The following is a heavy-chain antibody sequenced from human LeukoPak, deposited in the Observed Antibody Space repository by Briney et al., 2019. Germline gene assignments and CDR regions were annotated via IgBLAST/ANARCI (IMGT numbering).Heavy chain of an antibody. Sequence: PGGSLRLSCAASGFTFSSYEMNWVRQAPGKGLEWVSSISSSSSYIYYVDSVKGRFTISRDNAKNSLYLQMNSLRAEDTAVFYCARGYCSGGSCYFAFDIWGQGTVVTVSS. J-gene: IGHJ3*02. CDR1: GFTFSSYE. V-gene: IGHV3-21*01. D-gene: IGHD2-15*01. CDR3: ARGYCSGGSCYFAFDI. CDR2: ISSSSSYI.